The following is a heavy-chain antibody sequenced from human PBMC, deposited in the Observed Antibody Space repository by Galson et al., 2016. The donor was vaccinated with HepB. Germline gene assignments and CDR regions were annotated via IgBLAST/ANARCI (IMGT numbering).Heavy chain of an antibody. CDR1: GFTFSSYG. V-gene: IGHV3-30*03. CDR3: ARDNFYGSGTYPPYYYYMDV. CDR2: ISYDGTNK. Sequence: SLRLSCAASGFTFSSYGMHWVRQAPGKGLEWVAVISYDGTNKYYADSVKGRFTISRDNSKNTLYLQMNSLRAEDTAVYYCARDNFYGSGTYPPYYYYMDVWGKGTTVTVSS. J-gene: IGHJ6*03. D-gene: IGHD3-10*01.